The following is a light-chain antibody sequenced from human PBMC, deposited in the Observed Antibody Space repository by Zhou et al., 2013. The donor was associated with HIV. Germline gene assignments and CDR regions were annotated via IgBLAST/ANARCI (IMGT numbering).Light chain of an antibody. V-gene: IGKV3-20*01. CDR1: QSVSSSY. J-gene: IGKJ2*01. CDR3: QHYGVSPYT. Sequence: EIVRTQSPATLSLSPGERATLSCRASQSVSSSYLAWYQQKPGQAPRLLIYDASNRANGIPDRFSGSGSGTEFTLTISRLEPEDFAVYYCQHYGVSPYTFGPGTKLEI. CDR2: DAS.